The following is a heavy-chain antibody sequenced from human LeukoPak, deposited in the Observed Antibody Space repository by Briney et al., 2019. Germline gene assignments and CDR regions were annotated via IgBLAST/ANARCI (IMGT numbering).Heavy chain of an antibody. CDR1: GFTFSSYA. Sequence: PGGSLRLSCAASGFTFSSYAMSWVRQAPGKGLEWVSAISGSGGSTYYADSVKGRFTISRDNSKNTLYLQMNSLRAEDTAVYYCARAFDLLVRDNYFDYWGQGTLVTVSS. J-gene: IGHJ4*02. CDR3: ARAFDLLVRDNYFDY. CDR2: ISGSGGST. V-gene: IGHV3-23*01. D-gene: IGHD2-8*02.